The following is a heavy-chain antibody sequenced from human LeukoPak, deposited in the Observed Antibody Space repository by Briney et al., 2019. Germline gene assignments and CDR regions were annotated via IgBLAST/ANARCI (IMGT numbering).Heavy chain of an antibody. J-gene: IGHJ4*02. Sequence: PSETLSLTCAVSGDSISSSSYYWAWIRQPPGKGLEWIGNVFYSGNTNYNPSLKSRVIISVDTSKNQFSLKLNSVTAADTAVYYCARLKAYGSGSYSPYCFDYWGQGTLVTVSS. CDR2: VFYSGNT. V-gene: IGHV4-39*01. D-gene: IGHD3-10*01. CDR1: GDSISSSSYY. CDR3: ARLKAYGSGSYSPYCFDY.